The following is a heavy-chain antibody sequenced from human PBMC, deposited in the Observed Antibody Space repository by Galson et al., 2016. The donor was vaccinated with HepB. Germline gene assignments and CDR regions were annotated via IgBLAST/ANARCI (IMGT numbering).Heavy chain of an antibody. V-gene: IGHV3-7*01. CDR1: GFMFGSYW. J-gene: IGHJ5*02. CDR3: ANFFTDWGASS. Sequence: LRLSCAASGFMFGSYWMNWVRQAPGKGLECVAKMNQIGTEKYYVDSVKGRFTISRDNAENILYLQMNSLRPEDTAVYYCANFFTDWGASSWGQGTLVSVSS. D-gene: IGHD3-16*01. CDR2: MNQIGTEK.